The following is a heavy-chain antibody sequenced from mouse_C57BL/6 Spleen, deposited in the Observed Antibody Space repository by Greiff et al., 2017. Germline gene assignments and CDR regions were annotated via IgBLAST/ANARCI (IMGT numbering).Heavy chain of an antibody. D-gene: IGHD2-3*01. J-gene: IGHJ2*01. CDR3: ARDGGYYLLHFDY. V-gene: IGHV3-6*01. CDR1: GYSITSGYY. CDR2: ISYDGSN. Sequence: DVQLQESGPGLVKPSQSLSLPCSVTGYSITSGYYWNWIRQFPGNKLEWMGYISYDGSNNYNPSLKNRISITRDTSKNQFFLKLNSVTTEDTATYYCARDGGYYLLHFDYWGQGTTLTVSS.